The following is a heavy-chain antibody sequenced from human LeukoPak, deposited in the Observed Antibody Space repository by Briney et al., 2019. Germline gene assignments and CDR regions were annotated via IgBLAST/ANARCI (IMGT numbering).Heavy chain of an antibody. V-gene: IGHV3-23*01. CDR1: GFNFNNYD. Sequence: GGSLRLSCVASGFNFNNYDLHWVRQAPGKGLEWVSEISDSGGTTYYADSVKGRFTVSRDNPKNTVYLQMNSLRVEDTAVYYCARSTLPAAAIQSDYWGQGTLVTVSS. J-gene: IGHJ4*02. D-gene: IGHD2-2*01. CDR3: ARSTLPAAAIQSDY. CDR2: ISDSGGTT.